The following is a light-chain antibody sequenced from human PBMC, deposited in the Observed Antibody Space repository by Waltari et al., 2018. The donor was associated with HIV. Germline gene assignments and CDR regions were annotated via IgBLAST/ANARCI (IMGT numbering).Light chain of an antibody. J-gene: IGKJ2*01. CDR1: QNINNW. CDR2: QAS. CDR3: QQYNTFPYT. Sequence: DIQMTQSPSSLSASVGDRITISCRASQNINNWLAWYQQKPGQAPKLLIYQASKLESGVPSRFRGTRSGTEFTLTISSLQPDDFATYYCQQYNTFPYTFGQGTKLEIK. V-gene: IGKV1-5*03.